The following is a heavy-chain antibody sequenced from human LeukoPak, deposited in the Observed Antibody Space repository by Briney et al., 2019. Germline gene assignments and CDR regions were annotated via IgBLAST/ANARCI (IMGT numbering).Heavy chain of an antibody. V-gene: IGHV6-1*01. CDR1: GDSVSSINGA. J-gene: IGHJ4*02. Sequence: SQTLSLTCAISGDSVSSINGAWNWIRQSPSRGLEWQGRTYYRYKWYDEYAESMRGRITISPDTSMNQYSLHVLSVTPEDTAVYYCARDLGNTGWYTFDYWGQGILVTVSS. CDR3: ARDLGNTGWYTFDY. D-gene: IGHD6-19*01. CDR2: TYYRYKWYD.